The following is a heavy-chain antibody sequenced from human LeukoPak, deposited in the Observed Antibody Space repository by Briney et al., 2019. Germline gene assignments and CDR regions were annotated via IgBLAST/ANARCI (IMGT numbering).Heavy chain of an antibody. V-gene: IGHV4-31*03. CDR2: IYYSGST. CDR3: ARVYCSGGSRYTDY. D-gene: IGHD2-15*01. Sequence: SQTLSLTCTVSGGSISSGGYYWSWIRQHPGKGLEWIRYIYYSGSTYYNPSLKSRVTISVDTSKNQFSLKLSSVTAADTAVYYCARVYCSGGSRYTDYWGQGTLVTVSS. J-gene: IGHJ4*02. CDR1: GGSISSGGYY.